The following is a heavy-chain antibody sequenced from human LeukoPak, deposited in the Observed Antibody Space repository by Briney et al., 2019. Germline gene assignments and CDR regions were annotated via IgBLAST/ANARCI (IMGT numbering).Heavy chain of an antibody. CDR3: ARARVPAAPATYYYYYMDV. D-gene: IGHD2-2*01. J-gene: IGHJ6*03. Sequence: SETLSLTGTVSGGSISSGSYYWSWIRQPAGKGLEWIGRIYTSGSTNYNPSLKSRVTISVDTSKNQFSLKLSSVTAADTAVYYCARARVPAAPATYYYYYMDVWGKGTTVTVSS. V-gene: IGHV4-61*02. CDR1: GGSISSGSYY. CDR2: IYTSGST.